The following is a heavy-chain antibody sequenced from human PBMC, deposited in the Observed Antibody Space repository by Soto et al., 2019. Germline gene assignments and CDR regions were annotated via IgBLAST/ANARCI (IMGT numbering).Heavy chain of an antibody. CDR3: ARDRTTALNLWFDY. CDR2: IIPIFGTT. Sequence: QVQLVQSGAELKKPGSSVKVSCKASGGTFGNYAVSWVRQAPGQGLEWMGGIIPIFGTTNYAQKFRGRVTITADESTGTAYMELSSLRSEDTAMYYCARDRTTALNLWFDYWGQGTLVIVSS. J-gene: IGHJ4*02. V-gene: IGHV1-69*12. D-gene: IGHD4-17*01. CDR1: GGTFGNYA.